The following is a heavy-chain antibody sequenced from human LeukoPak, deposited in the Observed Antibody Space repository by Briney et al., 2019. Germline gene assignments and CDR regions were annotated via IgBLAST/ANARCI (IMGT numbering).Heavy chain of an antibody. CDR2: LSYGGTNK. V-gene: IGHV3-30-3*01. CDR3: ARDRSGYANDAFDF. D-gene: IGHD3-3*01. CDR1: GFTFSDYA. J-gene: IGHJ3*01. Sequence: GGSLRLSCAASGFTFSDYAMHWVRQAPGKGLEWVAVLSYGGTNKYYADSVKGRFTISRDNSKNTMFLQMNSLRAEDTADYHCARDRSGYANDAFDFWGQGTMVTVSS.